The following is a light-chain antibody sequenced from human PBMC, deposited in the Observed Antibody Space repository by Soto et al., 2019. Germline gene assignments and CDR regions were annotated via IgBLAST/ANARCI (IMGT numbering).Light chain of an antibody. CDR1: QNITNF. CDR3: QQSYSSPPT. V-gene: IGKV1-39*01. Sequence: DIQMTQSPSSLSASVGDRVPIACRASQNITNFLNWYQHNPGKAPKLLIFAASSLQSGVPSRFSGSRSGPDFTLTISSLQPEDFATYYCQQSYSSPPTFGQGTKVDI. CDR2: AAS. J-gene: IGKJ1*01.